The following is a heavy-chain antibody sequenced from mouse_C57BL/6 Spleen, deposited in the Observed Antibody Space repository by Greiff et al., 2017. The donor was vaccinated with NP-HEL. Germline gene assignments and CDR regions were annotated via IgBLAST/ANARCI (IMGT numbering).Heavy chain of an antibody. CDR1: GFSLSTSGMG. CDR2: IYWDDDK. J-gene: IGHJ4*01. D-gene: IGHD2-1*01. V-gene: IGHV8-12*01. Sequence: QVTLKESGPGILQSSQTLSLTCSFSGFSLSTSGMGVSWIRQPSGKGLEWLAHIYWDDDKRYNPSLKSRLTISKDTSRNQVFLKITSVDTADTATYYCARRGGQIYYGNCDYWGQGTSVTVSS. CDR3: ARRGGQIYYGNCDY.